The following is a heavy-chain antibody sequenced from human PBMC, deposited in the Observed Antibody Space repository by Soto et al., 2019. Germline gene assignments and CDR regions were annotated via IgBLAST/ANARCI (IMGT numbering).Heavy chain of an antibody. CDR2: INPSGGST. D-gene: IGHD6-19*01. J-gene: IGHJ4*02. Sequence: ASVKVSCKASGYTFTSYYMHWVRQAPGQGLEWMGIINPSGGSTSYAQKYQGRVNMTRDTYTSTAYMELSSLRSEDTAVYYCARDRFGSGWHNRHCDYWGQGTRVTVSS. CDR3: ARDRFGSGWHNRHCDY. CDR1: GYTFTSYY. V-gene: IGHV1-46*01.